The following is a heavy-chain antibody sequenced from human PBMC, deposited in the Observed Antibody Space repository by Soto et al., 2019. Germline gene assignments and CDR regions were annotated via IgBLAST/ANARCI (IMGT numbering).Heavy chain of an antibody. V-gene: IGHV5-51*01. CDR1: GYSFTTYW. Sequence: GESLKISCKGSGYSFTTYWLGWVRQVPGKGLEWMGIIYPGDSDTRYSPSFQGQVTISADKSISAAYLQWSSLKASDTAMYFCARRRGLVGSFDYWGRGTLATVSS. J-gene: IGHJ4*02. CDR3: ARRRGLVGSFDY. D-gene: IGHD3-9*01. CDR2: IYPGDSDT.